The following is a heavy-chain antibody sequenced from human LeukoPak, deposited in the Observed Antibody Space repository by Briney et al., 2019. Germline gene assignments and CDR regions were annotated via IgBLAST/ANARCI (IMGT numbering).Heavy chain of an antibody. CDR3: ARDWKVRPDAFDI. CDR1: GYTFTGYY. D-gene: IGHD1-1*01. J-gene: IGHJ3*02. Sequence: ASVKVSCKASGYTFTGYYMHWVRQAPGQGLEWMGWINPNSGGTNYAQKFQGRVTMTRDTSISTAYMELSRLRSDDTAVYYCARDWKVRPDAFDIWGQGTMVTVSS. V-gene: IGHV1-2*02. CDR2: INPNSGGT.